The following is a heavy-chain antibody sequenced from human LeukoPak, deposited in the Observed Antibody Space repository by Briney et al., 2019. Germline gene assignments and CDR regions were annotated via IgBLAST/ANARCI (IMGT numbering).Heavy chain of an antibody. CDR2: ISYDGSNK. CDR1: GFTFSSYG. V-gene: IGHV3-30*18. Sequence: PGGSLRLSCAASGFTFSSYGMHWVRQAPGKGLEWVAVISYDGSNKYYADSVKGRFTISRDNSKNTLYLQMNSLRAEDTAVYYCAKDRKDGQNLQDYWGQGTLVTVSS. D-gene: IGHD5-24*01. CDR3: AKDRKDGQNLQDY. J-gene: IGHJ4*02.